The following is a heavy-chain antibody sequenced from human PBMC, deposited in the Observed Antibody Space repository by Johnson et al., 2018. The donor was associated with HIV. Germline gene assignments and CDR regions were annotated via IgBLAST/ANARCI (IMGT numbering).Heavy chain of an antibody. CDR1: GFTFSSYG. D-gene: IGHD3-16*01. V-gene: IGHV3-48*04. CDR3: ARGGGS. Sequence: VQLVESGGGVVQRGGSLRVSCAASGFTFSSYGLSWVRQAPGKGLEWVSYISSSGSTTYYADSVKGRFTISRDNAKNSLYLQMNSLRAEDTAVYYCARGGGSWGQGTMVTVSS. CDR2: ISSSGSTT. J-gene: IGHJ3*01.